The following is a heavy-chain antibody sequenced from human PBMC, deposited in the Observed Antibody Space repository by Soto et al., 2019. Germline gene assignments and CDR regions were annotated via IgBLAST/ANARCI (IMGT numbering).Heavy chain of an antibody. CDR1: GFTFSSYE. D-gene: IGHD6-13*01. J-gene: IGHJ4*02. CDR2: ISSSGSTI. V-gene: IGHV3-48*03. Sequence: PGGSLRLSCAASGFTFSSYEMNWVRQAPGKGLEWVSYISSSGSTIYYADSVKGRFTISRDNAKNSLYLQMNSLRAEDTAVYYCARDLEVPSPYSSSWYVDYWGQGTLVTVSS. CDR3: ARDLEVPSPYSSSWYVDY.